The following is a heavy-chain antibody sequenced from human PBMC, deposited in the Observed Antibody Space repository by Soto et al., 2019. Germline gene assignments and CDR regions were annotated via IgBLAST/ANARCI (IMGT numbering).Heavy chain of an antibody. J-gene: IGHJ3*02. CDR1: GGSISSSSYY. V-gene: IGHV4-39*01. D-gene: IGHD5-18*01. Sequence: QLQLQESGPGLVKPSETLSLTCTVSGGSISSSSYYWGWIRQPPGKGLEWIGSIYYSGRTYYNPSLRSRVTISVDPSKNQFSLKLSSVTAADTVVYYCALKGYSYGYGLAFDIWGQGTMVTVSS. CDR2: IYYSGRT. CDR3: ALKGYSYGYGLAFDI.